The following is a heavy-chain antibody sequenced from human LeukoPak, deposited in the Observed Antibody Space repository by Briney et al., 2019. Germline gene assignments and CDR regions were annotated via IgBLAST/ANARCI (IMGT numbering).Heavy chain of an antibody. D-gene: IGHD1-26*01. CDR1: GFTFSSYA. V-gene: IGHV3-23*01. CDR3: AKRSHSGTFYFDY. Sequence: GGSLRLSCAASGFTFSSYALSWVRQSPGEGLEWVSSIGFRVGDILYADSVKGRFIISRDNSKNTLYLYMNSLRADDTAVYFCAKRSHSGTFYFDYWGQGTQVIVSS. CDR2: IGFRVGDI. J-gene: IGHJ4*02.